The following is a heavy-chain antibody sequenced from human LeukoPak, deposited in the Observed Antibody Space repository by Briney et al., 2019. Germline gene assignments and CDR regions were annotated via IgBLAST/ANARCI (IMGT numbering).Heavy chain of an antibody. D-gene: IGHD6-19*01. CDR1: GGSISSYY. J-gene: IGHJ4*02. CDR2: IYYSGTT. V-gene: IGHV4-59*08. CDR3: ARIAVAGGEDYFDY. Sequence: PSETLSLTCTVSGGSISSYYWSWIRQPPGKGLEWIGYIYYSGTTNYNPSLKSRVTISVDTSKNQFSLKLSSVTAADTAVYYCARIAVAGGEDYFDYWGRGTLVTVSS.